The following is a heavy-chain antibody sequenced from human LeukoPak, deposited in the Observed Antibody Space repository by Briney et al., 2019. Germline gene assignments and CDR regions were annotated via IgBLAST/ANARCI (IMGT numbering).Heavy chain of an antibody. CDR1: GFTFSNAY. V-gene: IGHV3-66*01. D-gene: IGHD6-19*01. CDR3: ARGSDGWFAFDY. CDR2: IYSTGGK. Sequence: GGSLRLSCAASGFTFSNAYMSWVRQAPGKGLEWVSIIYSTGGKYYADSVKGRFTISRDNSKHTLYLQMNSLRAEDTAVYHCARGSDGWFAFDYWGQGILVTVSS. J-gene: IGHJ4*02.